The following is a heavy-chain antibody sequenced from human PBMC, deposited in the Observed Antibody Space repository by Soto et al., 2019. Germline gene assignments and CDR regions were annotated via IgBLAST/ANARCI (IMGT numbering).Heavy chain of an antibody. CDR1: GLTVSGKKY. J-gene: IGHJ3*01. Sequence: DVQLVESGGGLIRPGESLRLSCAAFGLTVSGKKYVAWVRQAPGKGLEWISALYDVDGTYYADSVKGRFTTSSDSSKTTVYLQMNGLRPDDTAVYYCASWHEREHAYDVWGRGTTFTVSS. V-gene: IGHV3-53*01. CDR3: ASWHEREHAYDV. D-gene: IGHD1-1*01. CDR2: LYDVDGT.